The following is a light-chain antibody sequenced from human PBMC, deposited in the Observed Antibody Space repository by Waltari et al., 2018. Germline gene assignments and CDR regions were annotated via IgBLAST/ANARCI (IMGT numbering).Light chain of an antibody. Sequence: EIVLTQSPGTLSLSTGDRATLSCRASQSVGTSFAWYQQKPGQAPRLLIYHASVWATGIPDRFSGGGSGTDFSLTISRLEPEDFAVYYCQMYVRLPATFGQGTKVEVK. CDR2: HAS. CDR3: QMYVRLPAT. V-gene: IGKV3-20*01. CDR1: QSVGTS. J-gene: IGKJ1*01.